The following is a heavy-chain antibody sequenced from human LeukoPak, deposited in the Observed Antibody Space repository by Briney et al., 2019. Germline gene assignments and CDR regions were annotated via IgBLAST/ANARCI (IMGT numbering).Heavy chain of an antibody. CDR3: AKDRFAATVGAANWFDP. CDR1: GFTFDDYA. Sequence: GGSLRLSCAASGFTFDDYAMHWVRQAPGKGLEWVSGISWNSGSIGYADSVKGRFTISRDNAKNSLYLQMNSLRAEVTALYYCAKDRFAATVGAANWFDPWGQGTLVTVSS. J-gene: IGHJ5*02. D-gene: IGHD1-26*01. V-gene: IGHV3-9*01. CDR2: ISWNSGSI.